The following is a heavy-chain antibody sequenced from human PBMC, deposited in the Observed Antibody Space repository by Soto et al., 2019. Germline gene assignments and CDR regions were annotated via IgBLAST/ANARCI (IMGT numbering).Heavy chain of an antibody. CDR3: ARRGSASYSDY. CDR2: ISVSGGST. Sequence: EVQLLESGGGLVQPGGSLRLSCAASGFTFSIYAMRWVRQAPVKGLEWGSAISVSGGSTYYADSVKGRYTISRDNSKNTLYLQITSRRAEDSAVYYCARRGSASYSDYWGQGTLVNVSS. J-gene: IGHJ4*02. CDR1: GFTFSIYA. V-gene: IGHV3-23*01. D-gene: IGHD3-10*01.